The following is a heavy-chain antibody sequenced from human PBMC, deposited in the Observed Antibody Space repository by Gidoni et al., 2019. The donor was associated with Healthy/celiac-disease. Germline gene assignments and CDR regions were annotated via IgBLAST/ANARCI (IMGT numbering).Heavy chain of an antibody. Sequence: EVQLVESGGGLVKTGGSLRLSCAASGLNFSNAWLSWGRQDPGKGPEWVGRSKSKTDGGTTDYAAPVKGRFTISRDDSENTLYLQMNSLKTEDTAVYYCTTGGSSSSTGYYYGMDVWGQGTTVTVSS. CDR2: SKSKTDGGTT. J-gene: IGHJ6*02. V-gene: IGHV3-15*01. CDR3: TTGGSSSSTGYYYGMDV. CDR1: GLNFSNAW. D-gene: IGHD6-6*01.